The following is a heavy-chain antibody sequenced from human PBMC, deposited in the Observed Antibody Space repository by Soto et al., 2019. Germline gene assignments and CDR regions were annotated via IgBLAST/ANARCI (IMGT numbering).Heavy chain of an antibody. D-gene: IGHD3-22*01. CDR1: GFTFSSYS. CDR3: AKDDGGYHSSADP. V-gene: IGHV3-23*01. J-gene: IGHJ1*01. Sequence: GGSLRFSCAASGFTFSSYSMSLVRQAPGKGLECVSAISGVDGRTYYAESVKGRFTISRDNSKKTLYLLMNSLRAEDTAVYYCAKDDGGYHSSADPWGQGTLVTVPS. CDR2: ISGVDGRT.